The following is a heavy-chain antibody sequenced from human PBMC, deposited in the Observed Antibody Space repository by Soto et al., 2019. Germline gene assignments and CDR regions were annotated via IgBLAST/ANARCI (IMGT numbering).Heavy chain of an antibody. CDR2: ISGSGSKT. D-gene: IGHD1-26*01. CDR1: GFTFSTYA. CDR3: ARDPSHAYYTLFYYYDY. V-gene: IGHV3-23*01. Sequence: GGSLRLSCVASGFTFSTYAMSWVRQAPGKGLEWVSSISGSGSKTYYADSVKGRFTISRDDSKSTLYLQMNSLRAEDTAVYYCARDPSHAYYTLFYYYDYWGQGALVTVSS. J-gene: IGHJ4*02.